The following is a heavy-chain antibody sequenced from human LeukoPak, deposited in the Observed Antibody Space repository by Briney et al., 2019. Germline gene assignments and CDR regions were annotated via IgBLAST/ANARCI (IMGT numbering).Heavy chain of an antibody. CDR3: ATTSAQTFDI. D-gene: IGHD1-1*01. CDR2: IKPDGGDK. J-gene: IGHJ3*02. V-gene: IGHV3-7*01. Sequence: GGSLRLSCVGSGFSFRSHWVNWVRQSPGKGLEWVANIKPDGGDKYYVDSARGRFTVSRDNAKNSAFLQMNSLRAEDTAIYYCATTSAQTFDIWGQGTLVSVSS. CDR1: GFSFRSHW.